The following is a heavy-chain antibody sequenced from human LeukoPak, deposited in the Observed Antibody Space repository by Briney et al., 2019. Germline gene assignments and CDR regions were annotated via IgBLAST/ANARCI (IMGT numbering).Heavy chain of an antibody. Sequence: GGSLRLSCAASGFTFSDYYMSWIRQAPGKGLEWVANINQDGSKKSYVDSVKGRFTISRDNAKNSLYLQMNSLRAEDTAIYYCTRVGYIDEGIDYWGQGTLVTVSS. D-gene: IGHD5-24*01. CDR3: TRVGYIDEGIDY. J-gene: IGHJ4*02. CDR1: GFTFSDYY. CDR2: INQDGSKK. V-gene: IGHV3-7*04.